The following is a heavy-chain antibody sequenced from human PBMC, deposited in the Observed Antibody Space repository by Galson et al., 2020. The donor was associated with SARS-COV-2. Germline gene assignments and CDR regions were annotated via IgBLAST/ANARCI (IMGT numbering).Heavy chain of an antibody. D-gene: IGHD5-18*01. CDR1: GNSISHYY. Sequence: SETLSLTCTISGNSISHYYWSWIRQPPGKRLEWIGFINNSGTTNYNPSLKSRVTIPVDTSKNQFSLDLTGVTSADTAVYYCARLTYSFDLWGRGTRVTVSS. CDR2: INNSGTT. CDR3: ARLTYSFDL. V-gene: IGHV4-59*01. J-gene: IGHJ4*02.